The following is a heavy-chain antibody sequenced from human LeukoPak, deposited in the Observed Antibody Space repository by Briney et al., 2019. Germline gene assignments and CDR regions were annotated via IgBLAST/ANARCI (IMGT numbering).Heavy chain of an antibody. CDR2: ISGSGGSA. D-gene: IGHD3-10*01. Sequence: GESLRLSCAASGFTFSSYAMSWVRQAPGKGLEWVSAISGSGGSAYYADSVKGRFTISRDNSKNTLYLQMNSLRAEDTAVYYCAKAGIGAAYYFDYWGQGTLVTVSS. J-gene: IGHJ4*02. CDR1: GFTFSSYA. CDR3: AKAGIGAAYYFDY. V-gene: IGHV3-23*01.